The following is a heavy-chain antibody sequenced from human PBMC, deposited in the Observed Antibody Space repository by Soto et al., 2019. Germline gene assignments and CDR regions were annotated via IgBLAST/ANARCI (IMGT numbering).Heavy chain of an antibody. D-gene: IGHD3-10*01. V-gene: IGHV1-18*01. Sequence: QVQLVQSGAEVRKPGASVKVSCKASGYTFSNYGLSWVRQAPGQGLEWMGWISDYNGNTHYAQKFQGRLIMTTDKSARTAFVELRGLTSDDTAVYFCAREGYYSGSGTYSPPRYYGMDVWGQGTTVTVSS. CDR1: GYTFSNYG. CDR2: ISDYNGNT. CDR3: AREGYYSGSGTYSPPRYYGMDV. J-gene: IGHJ6*02.